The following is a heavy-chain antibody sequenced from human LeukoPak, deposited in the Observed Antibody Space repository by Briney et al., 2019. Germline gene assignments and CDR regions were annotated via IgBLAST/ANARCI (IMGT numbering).Heavy chain of an antibody. J-gene: IGHJ4*02. CDR3: AKCITIFGVVIPPFDY. Sequence: GGSLRLSGAASGFTFSSYAMSWVRQAPGKGLEWVSAISGSGGSTYYADSVKGRFTISRDNSKNTLYLQMNSLRGEDTAVCYCAKCITIFGVVIPPFDYWGQGTLVTVSS. CDR2: ISGSGGST. V-gene: IGHV3-23*01. CDR1: GFTFSSYA. D-gene: IGHD3-3*01.